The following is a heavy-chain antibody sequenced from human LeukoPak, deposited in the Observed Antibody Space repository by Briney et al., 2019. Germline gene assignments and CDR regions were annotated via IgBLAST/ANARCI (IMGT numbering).Heavy chain of an antibody. CDR2: ISGSGSDI. CDR1: GFTFSDFY. J-gene: IGHJ4*02. CDR3: SRDPRLVDY. Sequence: GGSLRLSCEASGFTFSDFYMTWLRQAPGKGLEWVSYISGSGSDIKYADSVKGRFSISRDNADNTPYLQMNSLRAEDTAMYYCSRDPRLVDYWGQGTLVTVSS. V-gene: IGHV3-11*01.